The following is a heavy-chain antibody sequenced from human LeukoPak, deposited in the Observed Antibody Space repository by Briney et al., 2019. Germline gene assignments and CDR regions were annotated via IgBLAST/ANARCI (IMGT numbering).Heavy chain of an antibody. CDR3: ARDLKGGYKDY. CDR1: GYSISSGYY. J-gene: IGHJ4*02. Sequence: SETLSLTCTVSGYSISSGYYWGWIRQPPGKGLEWIGSIHHSGTTYSDPSLKSRLTISLDTSKNQFSLKLSSVTAADTAVYYCARDLKGGYKDYWGQGTLVTVSS. CDR2: IHHSGTT. D-gene: IGHD5-24*01. V-gene: IGHV4-38-2*02.